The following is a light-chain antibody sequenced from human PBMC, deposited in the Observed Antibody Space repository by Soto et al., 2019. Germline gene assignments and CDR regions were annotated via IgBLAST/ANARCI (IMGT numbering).Light chain of an antibody. V-gene: IGLV2-8*01. CDR2: EVT. CDR3: NSYAGINTVV. Sequence: QSVLTQPPSASGSPGQSVTISCTGTSSDVGGYNYVSWYQQHPDKAPKLIIYEVTKRPSGVPDRFSGSKSGNTASLTVSGLQADDEADYDCNSYAGINTVVFGGGTKLTVL. CDR1: SSDVGGYNY. J-gene: IGLJ2*01.